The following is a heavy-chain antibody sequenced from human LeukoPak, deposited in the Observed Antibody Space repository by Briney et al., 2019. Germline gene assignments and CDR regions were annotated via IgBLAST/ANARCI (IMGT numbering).Heavy chain of an antibody. CDR3: ARDRGWIQHDI. Sequence: GGSLRLSCAASGFTFSSYAMHWVRQAPGKGLEWVAFIKGDGSAKKYVDSVKGRFTISRDNAKNSLFLQMNSLRAEDTAVYYCARDRGWIQHDIWGQGTMVTVSS. V-gene: IGHV3-7*01. J-gene: IGHJ3*02. CDR2: IKGDGSAK. CDR1: GFTFSSYA. D-gene: IGHD5-18*01.